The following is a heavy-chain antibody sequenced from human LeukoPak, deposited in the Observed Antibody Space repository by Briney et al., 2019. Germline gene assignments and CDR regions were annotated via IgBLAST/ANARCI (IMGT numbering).Heavy chain of an antibody. CDR3: ARDVL. Sequence: GGSLRLSCVASGFTFSNYQMNWVRQAPGRGLEWVSYISSSGTTIYYADSVRGRFTSSRDNAKNSLFLQMHSLRVEDTAVYYCARDVLGGQGTLVTVSS. CDR1: GFTFSNYQ. V-gene: IGHV3-48*03. J-gene: IGHJ4*02. CDR2: ISSSGTTI.